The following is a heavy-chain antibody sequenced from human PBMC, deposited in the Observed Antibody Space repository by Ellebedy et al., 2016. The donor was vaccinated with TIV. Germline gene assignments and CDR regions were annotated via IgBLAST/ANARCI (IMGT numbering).Heavy chain of an antibody. CDR3: ASGGSAATIHYYYGMDV. J-gene: IGHJ6*02. Sequence: SETLSLTCAVYGGSFSGYYWSWIRQPPGKGLEWIGEINHSGSTNYNPSLKSRVTVSVDTSKNQFSLKLSSVTAADTAVYYCASGGSAATIHYYYGMDVWGQGTTVTVSS. CDR1: GGSFSGYY. CDR2: INHSGST. D-gene: IGHD5-12*01. V-gene: IGHV4-34*01.